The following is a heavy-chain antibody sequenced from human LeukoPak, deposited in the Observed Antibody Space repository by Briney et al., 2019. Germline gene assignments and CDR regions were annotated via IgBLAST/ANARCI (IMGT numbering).Heavy chain of an antibody. D-gene: IGHD3-10*01. V-gene: IGHV4-34*01. J-gene: IGHJ4*02. CDR2: INQSGST. CDR1: GGSFSGYY. CDR3: ARVLGSGSYYSYDY. Sequence: PSETLSLTCAVYGGSFSGYYWSWIRQPPGKGLEWIGEINQSGSTNYNPSLKSRVTISVDTSKNQFSLKLSSVTAADTAVYYCARVLGSGSYYSYDYWGQGTLVTVSS.